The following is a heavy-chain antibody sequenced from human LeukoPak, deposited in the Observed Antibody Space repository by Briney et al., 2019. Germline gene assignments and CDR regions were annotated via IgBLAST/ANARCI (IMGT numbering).Heavy chain of an antibody. V-gene: IGHV3-23*01. J-gene: IGHJ4*02. CDR2: ISGSGGST. CDR3: AKVAYCSSTSCYMPREIDY. D-gene: IGHD2-2*02. CDR1: GFTFSSYD. Sequence: GGSLRLSCAASGFTFSSYDMSWVRQAPGKGLEWVSAISGSGGSTYYADSVKGRFTISRDNSKNTLYLQMNSLRAEDTAVYYCAKVAYCSSTSCYMPREIDYWGQGTLVTVSS.